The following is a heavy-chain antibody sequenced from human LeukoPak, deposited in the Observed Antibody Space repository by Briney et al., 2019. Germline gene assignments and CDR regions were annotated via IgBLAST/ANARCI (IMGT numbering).Heavy chain of an antibody. CDR3: AKDPEAGTGYNGFDP. CDR1: GFTFSIYG. V-gene: IGHV3-30*02. J-gene: IGHJ5*02. Sequence: PGGSLRLSRAAAGFTFSIYGMRCVSHAPGKVLEWVAFILYFVNNKYYADSMKGRCTISTDNSKNTLYLQMTSLRGKNTAVYYCAKDPEAGTGYNGFDPWGQGTLVTVSS. CDR2: ILYFVNNK. D-gene: IGHD6-19*01.